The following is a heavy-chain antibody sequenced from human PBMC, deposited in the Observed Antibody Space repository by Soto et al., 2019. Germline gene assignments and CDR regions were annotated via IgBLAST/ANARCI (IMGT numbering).Heavy chain of an antibody. J-gene: IGHJ1*01. V-gene: IGHV1-18*01. CDR3: AREVPDDILTSEKYFQH. Sequence: QVQLVQSGAEVKKPGASVKVSCKASGYTFTSYGISWVRQAPGQGLEWMGWISAYNGNTNYAQKLQGRVTMTTDTSTSTAYMELRILRSDDTAVYYCAREVPDDILTSEKYFQHWGQGTLVTVSS. D-gene: IGHD3-9*01. CDR2: ISAYNGNT. CDR1: GYTFTSYG.